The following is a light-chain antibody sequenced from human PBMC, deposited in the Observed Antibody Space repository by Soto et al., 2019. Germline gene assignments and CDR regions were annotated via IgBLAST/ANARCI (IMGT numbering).Light chain of an antibody. V-gene: IGKV1-5*01. CDR2: GVS. CDR3: QQYNRYRT. J-gene: IGKJ1*01. CDR1: QSISSW. Sequence: DIQMTQTPSTLSASVGDRVTITCRASQSISSWLAWYQQKPGKAPKLLIYGVSSLESGVPSRFSGSGSGTEFTLTISSLQPDDFATYYCQQYNRYRTFGQGTKVDNK.